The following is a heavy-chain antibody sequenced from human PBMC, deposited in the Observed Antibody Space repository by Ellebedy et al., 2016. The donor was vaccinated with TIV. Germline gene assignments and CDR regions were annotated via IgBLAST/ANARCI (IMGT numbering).Heavy chain of an antibody. CDR1: GDSISSGGYY. D-gene: IGHD4-17*01. Sequence: SETLSLTCTVSGDSISSGGYYWGWIRKHPGKGLEYIGYIYYSGRTDYNPSLKSRVTISVGTSKNQFSLKLSSVTAADTAVYYCARDFHDYGIDPFDVWGQGTIVTVSS. CDR2: IYYSGRT. J-gene: IGHJ3*01. CDR3: ARDFHDYGIDPFDV. V-gene: IGHV4-31*03.